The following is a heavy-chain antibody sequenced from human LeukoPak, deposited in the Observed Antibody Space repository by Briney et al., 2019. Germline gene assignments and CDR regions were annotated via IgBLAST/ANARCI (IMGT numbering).Heavy chain of an antibody. J-gene: IGHJ2*01. CDR2: IIPILGIA. Sequence: SVKVSCKASGGTFSSYAISWVRQAPGQGLEWMGRIIPILGIANYAQKFQGRVTITTDESTSTAYMELSSLRSEDTAVYYCARGPVDHSVGYFDLWGRGTLVTVSS. D-gene: IGHD5-12*01. V-gene: IGHV1-69*04. CDR1: GGTFSSYA. CDR3: ARGPVDHSVGYFDL.